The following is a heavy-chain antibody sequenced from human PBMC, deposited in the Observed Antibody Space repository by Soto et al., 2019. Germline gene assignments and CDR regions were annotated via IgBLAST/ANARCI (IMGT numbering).Heavy chain of an antibody. CDR1: GFTFSANF. J-gene: IGHJ4*02. Sequence: PGGSLRLSCAASGFTFSANFMNWVRQAPGKGLEWVSSISSDSNYIYYADSVKGRFTISRDNAKNSVYLQIYSLRAEDTAVYYCAREPLTWGQGTLVTVSS. CDR2: ISSDSNYI. CDR3: AREPLT. V-gene: IGHV3-21*04.